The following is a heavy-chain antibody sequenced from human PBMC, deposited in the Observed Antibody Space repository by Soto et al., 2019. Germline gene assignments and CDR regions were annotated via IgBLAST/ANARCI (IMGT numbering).Heavy chain of an antibody. CDR2: ISGSGGST. CDR1: GFTFSSYA. CDR3: AKGNVLRYFDWSIDYYYYGMDV. V-gene: IGHV3-23*01. J-gene: IGHJ6*02. D-gene: IGHD3-9*01. Sequence: GGSLRLSCAASGFTFSSYAMSWVRQAPGKGLEWVSAISGSGGSTYYADSVKGRFTISRDNSKNTLYLQMNSLRAEDTAVYYCAKGNVLRYFDWSIDYYYYGMDVWGQGTTVTVSS.